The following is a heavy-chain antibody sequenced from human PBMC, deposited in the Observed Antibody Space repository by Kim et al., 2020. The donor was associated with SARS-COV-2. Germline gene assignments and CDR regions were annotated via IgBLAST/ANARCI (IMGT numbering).Heavy chain of an antibody. Sequence: GGSLRLSCAASGFTFSGYDMNWVRQAPGKGLEWVSGICWSSGSIGYADSVKRRTITSRKNTKKFLLLLINSMAADTAAFYCCAQDYYYFHSSGRCGNWG. V-gene: IGHV3-9*01. CDR3: AQDYYYFHSSGRCGN. CDR2: ICWSSGSI. J-gene: IGHJ1*01. CDR1: GFTFSGYD. D-gene: IGHD3-22*01.